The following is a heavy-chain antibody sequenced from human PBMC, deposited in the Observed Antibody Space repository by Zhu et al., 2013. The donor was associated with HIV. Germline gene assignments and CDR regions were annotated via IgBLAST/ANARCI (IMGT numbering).Heavy chain of an antibody. CDR3: SRGPPFSRRGYIYGRSQFGMDV. V-gene: IGHV1-46*03. CDR1: GYTFTSYY. D-gene: IGHD5-18*01. Sequence: QVQLVQSGAEVKEPGASVKVSCKASGYTFTSYYLHWVRQAPGQGLEWMGIVHPTGTDTTYAQRFKGRVTMTRDTSTSTGYMELSGLTSEDTAVYYCSRGPPFSRRGYIYGRSQFGMDVWGLGTTVTVSS. CDR2: VHPTGTDT. J-gene: IGHJ6*02.